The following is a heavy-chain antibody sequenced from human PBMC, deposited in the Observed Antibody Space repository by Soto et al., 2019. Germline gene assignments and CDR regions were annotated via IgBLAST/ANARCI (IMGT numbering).Heavy chain of an antibody. CDR2: ISGSGGST. Sequence: GSLRLSCAASGFTFSGKTMYWVRQAPGKGLEWVSAISGSGGSTYYADSVKGRFTISRDNSKNTLYLQMNSLRAEDTAVYYCAKDSLERALAFDIWGQAPMVTVSS. CDR1: GFTFSGKT. CDR3: AKDSLERALAFDI. J-gene: IGHJ3*02. D-gene: IGHD1-1*01. V-gene: IGHV3-23*01.